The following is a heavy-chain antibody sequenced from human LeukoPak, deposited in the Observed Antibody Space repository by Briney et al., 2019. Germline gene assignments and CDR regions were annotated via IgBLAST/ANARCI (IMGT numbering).Heavy chain of an antibody. Sequence: GGPLRLSCAASGFTFSTYEMNWVRQAPGKGLEWVSYISSTGSTMNYADSVKGRFTISRDNAKNSLYLQMNSLRADDTAVYYCARVGMAAADIWGQGTLVTVSS. CDR2: ISSTGSTM. J-gene: IGHJ4*02. CDR3: ARVGMAAADI. V-gene: IGHV3-48*03. D-gene: IGHD2-15*01. CDR1: GFTFSTYE.